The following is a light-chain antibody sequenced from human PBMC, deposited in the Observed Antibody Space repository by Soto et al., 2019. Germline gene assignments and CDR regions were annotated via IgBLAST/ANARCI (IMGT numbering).Light chain of an antibody. V-gene: IGLV2-14*01. CDR2: DVS. J-gene: IGLJ1*01. CDR1: SSDVGAYNY. Sequence: QSALTQPASVSGSPGQSITISCTGTSSDVGAYNYDSWYQQYPGEAPKVIIYDVSNRPSGVSNRFSGSKSGNTASLTISGLQAEDEADYYCSSYTSSSTLGVFGTGTKVTVL. CDR3: SSYTSSSTLGV.